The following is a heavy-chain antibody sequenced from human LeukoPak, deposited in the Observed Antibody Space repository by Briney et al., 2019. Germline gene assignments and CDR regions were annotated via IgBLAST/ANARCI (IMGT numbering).Heavy chain of an antibody. CDR2: VNRDGSET. J-gene: IGHJ6*02. CDR1: GFALSSHW. CDR3: ARNNGMDV. V-gene: IGHV3-7*03. Sequence: GGSLRLSCAASGFALSSHWMTWVRQVPGRGPEWVANVNRDGSETYYLDSVKGRFTISKDNAKNSLYLQMNSLRAEDTALYHCARNNGMDVWGQGTTVIDSS.